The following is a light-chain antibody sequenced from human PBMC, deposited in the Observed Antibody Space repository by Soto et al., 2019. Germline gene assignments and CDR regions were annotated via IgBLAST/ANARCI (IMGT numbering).Light chain of an antibody. Sequence: QSALTQPASVSGSPGQSITISCTGNSSDVGGYNYVSWYQQHPGKAPKLMIFDVTNRPSGVSYRFSGSKSGNTASLTISGLQAGDEADYYCSSYTSSSTLLFGGGTKLTVL. V-gene: IGLV2-14*03. J-gene: IGLJ2*01. CDR3: SSYTSSSTLL. CDR1: SSDVGGYNY. CDR2: DVT.